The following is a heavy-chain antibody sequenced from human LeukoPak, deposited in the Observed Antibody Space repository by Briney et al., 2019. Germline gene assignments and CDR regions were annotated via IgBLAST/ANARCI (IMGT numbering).Heavy chain of an antibody. Sequence: GGSLRLSCVTSGFIFSSNAMTWVRQAPGRGLEWVSGISYSGDMTYYADSVKGRFTISRDNSKKTLYLQMNSLRAEYAAVYYCAKDWADCSSISCQFHYYYMDVWGKGTTVTVSS. J-gene: IGHJ6*03. CDR2: ISYSGDMT. CDR1: GFIFSSNA. V-gene: IGHV3-23*01. D-gene: IGHD2-2*01. CDR3: AKDWADCSSISCQFHYYYMDV.